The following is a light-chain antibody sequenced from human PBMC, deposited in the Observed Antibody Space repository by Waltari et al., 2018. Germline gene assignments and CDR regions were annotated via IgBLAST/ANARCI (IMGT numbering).Light chain of an antibody. CDR1: SSDAGGYHF. CDR2: DVT. V-gene: IGLV2-14*03. Sequence: QSALTPPASVSGSPGQSIAIPCSGTSSDAGGYHFVSWYQPQPGKAPKTMIYDVTKRPSGVSDRFSGSKSGNTASLTISGLQAEDEGDYYCGSYRYGSSLVFGGGTRLTVL. CDR3: GSYRYGSSLV. J-gene: IGLJ2*01.